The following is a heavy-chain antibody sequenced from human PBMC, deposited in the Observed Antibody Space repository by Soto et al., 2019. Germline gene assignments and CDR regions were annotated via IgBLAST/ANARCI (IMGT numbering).Heavy chain of an antibody. Sequence: ASVKVSCKASGGTFSSYAISWVRQAPGQGLEWMGGIIPIFGTANYAQKFQGRVTITADKSTSTAYMELSSLRSEDTAVYYCAGPGGSYSYYYYYYGMDVWGQGTTVTVSS. D-gene: IGHD1-26*01. J-gene: IGHJ6*02. CDR1: GGTFSSYA. CDR2: IIPIFGTA. CDR3: AGPGGSYSYYYYYYGMDV. V-gene: IGHV1-69*06.